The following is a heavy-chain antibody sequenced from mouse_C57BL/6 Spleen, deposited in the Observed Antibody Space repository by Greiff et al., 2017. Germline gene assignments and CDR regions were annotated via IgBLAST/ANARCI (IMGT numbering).Heavy chain of an antibody. J-gene: IGHJ1*03. D-gene: IGHD1-1*01. Sequence: EVQLVESGGDLVKPGGSLKLSCAASGFTFSSYGMSWVRQTPDKRLEWVATISSGGSYTYYPDSVKGRFTISRDNAKNTRYLQMSSLKSEDTAMYYCARHLPFITTVVATRWYFDVWGTGTTVTVSS. CDR3: ARHLPFITTVVATRWYFDV. CDR2: ISSGGSYT. V-gene: IGHV5-6*01. CDR1: GFTFSSYG.